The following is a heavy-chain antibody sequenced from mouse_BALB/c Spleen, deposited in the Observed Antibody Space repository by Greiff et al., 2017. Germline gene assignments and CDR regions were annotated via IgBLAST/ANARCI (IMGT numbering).Heavy chain of an antibody. J-gene: IGHJ1*01. CDR2: ISYSGST. CDR3: AREGIYYYGSSYGYFDV. CDR1: GYSITSDYA. Sequence: EVKLLESGPGLVKPSQSLSLTCTVTGYSITSDYAWNWIRQFPGNKLEWMGYISYSGSTSYNPSLKSRISITRDTSKNQFFLQLNSVTTEDTATYYCAREGIYYYGSSYGYFDVWGAGTTVTVSS. D-gene: IGHD1-1*01. V-gene: IGHV3-2*02.